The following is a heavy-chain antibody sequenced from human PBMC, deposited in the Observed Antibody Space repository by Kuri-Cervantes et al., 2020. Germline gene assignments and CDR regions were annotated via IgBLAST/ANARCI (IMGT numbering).Heavy chain of an antibody. Sequence: GGSLRLSCRASGFTFGDYAMSWVRQAPGKGLEWVGVIRSKAYGGTTEYAASVKGRFTISRDDSRSIAYLQTNSLKTEDTAVYYCARAAPHCGGDCYSDYWGHGTLVTSPQ. CDR2: IRSKAYGGTT. V-gene: IGHV3-49*04. D-gene: IGHD2-21*02. CDR1: GFTFGDYA. CDR3: ARAAPHCGGDCYSDY. J-gene: IGHJ4*01.